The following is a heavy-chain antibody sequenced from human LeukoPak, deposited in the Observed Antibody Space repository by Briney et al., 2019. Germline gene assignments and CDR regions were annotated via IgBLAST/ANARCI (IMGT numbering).Heavy chain of an antibody. D-gene: IGHD2-2*01. J-gene: IGHJ3*02. CDR1: GFTFSSYN. Sequence: SGGSLRLSCEAPGFTFSSYNMNWVRKAQGKGLGWVSSISSSSSYIYYADSVKGRFTISRDNAKNSLYLQMNSLRAEDTAVYYCARDLSVGGDAFDIWGQGTMVTVSS. V-gene: IGHV3-21*01. CDR3: ARDLSVGGDAFDI. CDR2: ISSSSSYI.